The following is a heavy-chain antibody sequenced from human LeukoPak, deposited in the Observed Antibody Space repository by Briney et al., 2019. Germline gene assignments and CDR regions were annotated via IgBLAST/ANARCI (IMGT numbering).Heavy chain of an antibody. V-gene: IGHV3-48*03. CDR1: GFTFSSYE. D-gene: IGHD6-25*01. CDR3: ARDGTPSYTSGWVYMDV. J-gene: IGHJ6*04. Sequence: GGSLRLSCAASGFTFSSYEMNWVRQAPGKGLEWISYISASGTVTHYADSVEGRFTISRDNAKNSLYLQMNRLRGEDTALYYCARDGTPSYTSGWVYMDVWGKGTTVTISS. CDR2: ISASGTVT.